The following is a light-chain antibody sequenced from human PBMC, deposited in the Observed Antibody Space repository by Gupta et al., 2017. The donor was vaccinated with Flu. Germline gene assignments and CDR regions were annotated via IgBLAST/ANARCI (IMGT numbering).Light chain of an antibody. V-gene: IGKV1-39*01. J-gene: IGKJ3*01. CDR3: QQRDSAPFT. CDR2: LDS. Sequence: DIQMTQSPSSLSASVGGRVTITCRASQSIGSYLNWYQQKPGEAPKLLIYLDSRVKTEVPSRFSGSGSGTNFTLTITSRQPEDFANYFCQQRDSAPFTFGHGTRVEIK. CDR1: QSIGSY.